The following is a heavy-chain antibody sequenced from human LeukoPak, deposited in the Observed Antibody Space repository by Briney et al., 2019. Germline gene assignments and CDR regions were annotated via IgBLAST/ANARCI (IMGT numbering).Heavy chain of an antibody. D-gene: IGHD6-6*01. CDR2: IHTSGST. CDR3: AREGSMTARPFVSIDY. J-gene: IGHJ4*02. Sequence: SETLSLTCTVSGGSISSYYWSWLRQPAGKALGWIGRIHTSGSTDYNPSLESRVSMSVDTSKNQFSLKLRSVTAADTAVYYCAREGSMTARPFVSIDYWGQGTLVTVSS. V-gene: IGHV4-4*07. CDR1: GGSISSYY.